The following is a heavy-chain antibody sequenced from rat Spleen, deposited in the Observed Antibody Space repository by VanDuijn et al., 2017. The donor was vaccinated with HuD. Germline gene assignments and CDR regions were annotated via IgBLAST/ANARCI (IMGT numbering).Heavy chain of an antibody. CDR3: ARQDTSGYSNWFGY. Sequence: SCAASGFTFSSFPMAWVRQAPTRGLEWVASIDSGGVNTYFRDSVTGRFTISRDNAKSTLYLQMNSLRSEDTATYYCARQDTSGYSNWFGYWGQGTLVTVSS. J-gene: IGHJ3*01. D-gene: IGHD4-3*01. V-gene: IGHV5-46*01. CDR2: IDSGGVNT. CDR1: GFTFSSFP.